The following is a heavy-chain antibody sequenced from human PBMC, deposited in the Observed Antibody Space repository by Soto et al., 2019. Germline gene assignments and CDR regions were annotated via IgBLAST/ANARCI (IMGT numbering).Heavy chain of an antibody. CDR2: INHSGST. Sequence: SYTLSLTCAVYGGCFSGYYWSWIRQPPGKGLEWIGEINHSGSTNYNPSLKSRVTISVDTSKNQFSLKLSSVTAADTAVYYCARGPSRFWSGSVAPYGMDVWGQGTTVTVS. CDR3: ARGPSRFWSGSVAPYGMDV. V-gene: IGHV4-34*01. J-gene: IGHJ6*02. CDR1: GGCFSGYY. D-gene: IGHD3-3*01.